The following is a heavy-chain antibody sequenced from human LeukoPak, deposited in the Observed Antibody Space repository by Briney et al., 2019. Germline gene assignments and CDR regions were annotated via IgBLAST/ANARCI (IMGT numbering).Heavy chain of an antibody. CDR3: AKDLGAAMVWDYFDY. D-gene: IGHD5-18*01. Sequence: GGSLRLSCAASGFNFNTYWMSWVRQAPGKGLEWVGRIKSKTDGGTTDYAAPVKGRFTISRDDSKNTLYLQMNSLRAEDTAVYYCAKDLGAAMVWDYFDYWGQGTLVTVSS. V-gene: IGHV3-15*01. CDR1: GFNFNTYW. CDR2: IKSKTDGGTT. J-gene: IGHJ4*02.